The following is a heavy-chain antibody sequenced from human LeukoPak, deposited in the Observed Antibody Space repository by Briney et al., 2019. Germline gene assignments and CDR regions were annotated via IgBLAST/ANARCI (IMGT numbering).Heavy chain of an antibody. J-gene: IGHJ6*02. V-gene: IGHV3-48*01. Sequence: PGGSLRLSCAASGFTFSSYSMNWVRQAPGKGLEWVSYISSSSSTIYYADSVKGRFTISRDNAKNSLYLQMNSLRAEDTAVYYCARDQRIVVVVANYYYYYGMDVWGQGTTVTVSS. D-gene: IGHD2-15*01. CDR2: ISSSSSTI. CDR3: ARDQRIVVVVANYYYYYGMDV. CDR1: GFTFSSYS.